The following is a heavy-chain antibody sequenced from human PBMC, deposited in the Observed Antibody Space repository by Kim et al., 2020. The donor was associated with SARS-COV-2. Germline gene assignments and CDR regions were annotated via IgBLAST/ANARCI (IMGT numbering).Heavy chain of an antibody. D-gene: IGHD5-18*01. V-gene: IGHV1-46*01. CDR1: GYTFTSYY. CDR2: INPSGGST. CDR3: ARAYSYGLGDFDY. J-gene: IGHJ4*02. Sequence: ASVKASCKASGYTFTSYYMHWVRQAPAQGLEWMGIINPSGGSTSYAQKFQGKVTMNRDTTTSTVYMELSRLRAEDRAVYYCARAYSYGLGDFDYWGQGTLGTVSS.